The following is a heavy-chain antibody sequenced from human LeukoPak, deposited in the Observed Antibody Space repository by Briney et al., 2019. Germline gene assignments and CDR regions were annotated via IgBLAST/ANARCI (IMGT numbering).Heavy chain of an antibody. CDR2: INPNSGGT. V-gene: IGHV1-2*02. D-gene: IGHD6-13*01. CDR1: GYTFTGYY. J-gene: IGHJ4*02. Sequence: ASVKVSCKASGYTFTGYYMHWVRQAPGQGLEWMGWINPNSGGTNYAQKFQGRVTMTRDTSISTAYMELSRLRSDDTAVYYCARDQGSSWYSADYWGQGTLVTVSS. CDR3: ARDQGSSWYSADY.